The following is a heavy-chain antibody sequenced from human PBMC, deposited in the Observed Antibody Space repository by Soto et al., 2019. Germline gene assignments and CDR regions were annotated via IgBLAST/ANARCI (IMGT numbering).Heavy chain of an antibody. CDR3: AKDVTSLRYFGDGGMDV. D-gene: IGHD3-9*01. J-gene: IGHJ6*02. CDR2: ISYDGSNK. Sequence: QVQLVESGGGVVQPGRSLRLSCAASGFTFSSYGMHWVRQAPGKGLEWVAVISYDGSNKYYADSVKGRFTISRDNSKNTLYLQMNSLRAEDTAVYYCAKDVTSLRYFGDGGMDVWGQGTTVTVSS. CDR1: GFTFSSYG. V-gene: IGHV3-30*18.